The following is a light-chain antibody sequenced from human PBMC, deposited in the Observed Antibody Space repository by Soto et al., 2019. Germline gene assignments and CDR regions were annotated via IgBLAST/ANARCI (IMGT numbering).Light chain of an antibody. Sequence: DIQMTQSPSSVSASVGDRVTITCRASQGIGTWLAWYQQKPGKAPKLLIYSASALQSGVPSRFSGSGSGTDFTLTVSRLEPEDFAVYYCQHYGSSPRLTFGGGTKVEIK. CDR1: QGIGTW. CDR2: SAS. CDR3: QHYGSSPRLT. J-gene: IGKJ4*01. V-gene: IGKV1-12*01.